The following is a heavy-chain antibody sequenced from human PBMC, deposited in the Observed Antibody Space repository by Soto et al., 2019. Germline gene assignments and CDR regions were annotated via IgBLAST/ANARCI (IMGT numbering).Heavy chain of an antibody. J-gene: IGHJ5*02. CDR3: ARAPYSRRHYFDP. V-gene: IGHV4-31*03. CDR2: FYYSGST. Sequence: SETLSLTCTVSGGSISSGGYYWTCICQHPRKGLEWIGYFYYSGSTYYNPSLKSRVTISVDTSEKQFSLKLSSVTAADTALYYFARAPYSRRHYFDPWGQGTLVTVSS. D-gene: IGHD6-13*01. CDR1: GGSISSGGYY.